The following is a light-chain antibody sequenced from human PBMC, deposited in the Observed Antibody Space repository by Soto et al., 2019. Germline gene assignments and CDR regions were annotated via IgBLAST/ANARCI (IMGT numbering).Light chain of an antibody. CDR2: EVS. J-gene: IGLJ1*01. V-gene: IGLV2-14*01. CDR3: SSYSSSSTLYV. Sequence: QSALTQPASVSGSPGQSITISCTGTSSDVGGYNYVSWYQQHPGRAPKLMIYEVSNRSSRVSNRFSGSKSGNTASLTIAGLQADDEADYYCSSYSSSSTLYVFGTGTKVTVL. CDR1: SSDVGGYNY.